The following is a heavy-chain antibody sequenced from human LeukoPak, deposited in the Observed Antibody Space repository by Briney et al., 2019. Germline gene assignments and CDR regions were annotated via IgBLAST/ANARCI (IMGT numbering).Heavy chain of an antibody. J-gene: IGHJ6*03. D-gene: IGHD5-12*01. V-gene: IGHV1-69*13. CDR2: IIPIFGTA. CDR3: ARALGLDSGYDFYYYYMDV. Sequence: SVKVSCKASAYTFTSYAISWVRQAPGQGLEWMGGIIPIFGTANYAQKFQGRVTITADESTSTAYMELSSLRSEDTAVYYCARALGLDSGYDFYYYYMDVWGKGTTVTVSS. CDR1: AYTFTSYA.